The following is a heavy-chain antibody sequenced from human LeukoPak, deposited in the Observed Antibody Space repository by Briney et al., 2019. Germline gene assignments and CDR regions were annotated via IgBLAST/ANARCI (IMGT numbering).Heavy chain of an antibody. CDR2: INHGGST. V-gene: IGHV4-34*01. CDR3: ARDQGVFDI. D-gene: IGHD3-16*01. J-gene: IGHJ3*02. Sequence: SETLSLTCAVYGGSFSGYYWSWIRQPPGKGLEWIGEINHGGSTNYNSSLKSRVTISVDTSKNQFSLKLSSVTAADTAVYYCARDQGVFDIWGQGTMVTVSS. CDR1: GGSFSGYY.